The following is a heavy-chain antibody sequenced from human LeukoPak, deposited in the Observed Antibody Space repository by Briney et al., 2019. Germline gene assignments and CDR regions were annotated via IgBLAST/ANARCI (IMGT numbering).Heavy chain of an antibody. Sequence: ASVKVSCKASGYTFTGYYIHWVRQAPGQGLEWLGWINPTTGGTKYAQKFEGRVTMTRDTSITTAYMEVNRLRSDDTAVYYCARVLAYCSSTSCHDYWGQGTLVTVYS. CDR2: INPTTGGT. V-gene: IGHV1-2*02. J-gene: IGHJ4*02. CDR3: ARVLAYCSSTSCHDY. CDR1: GYTFTGYY. D-gene: IGHD2-2*01.